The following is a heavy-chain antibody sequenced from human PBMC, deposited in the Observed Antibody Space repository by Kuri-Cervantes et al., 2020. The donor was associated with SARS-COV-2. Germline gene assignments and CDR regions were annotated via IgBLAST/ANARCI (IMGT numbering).Heavy chain of an antibody. D-gene: IGHD1-14*01. CDR1: GGSISSYY. CDR3: ARSGSGEPAEYFRH. J-gene: IGHJ1*01. Sequence: SETLSLTCTVSGGSISSYYWSWIRQPPGKGLEWIGYIYYSVSTNYNPSLKSRVTISVDTSKNQFSLNLTSLTAADTAVYYCARSGSGEPAEYFRHWGQGTLATFPS. CDR2: IYYSVST. V-gene: IGHV4-59*12.